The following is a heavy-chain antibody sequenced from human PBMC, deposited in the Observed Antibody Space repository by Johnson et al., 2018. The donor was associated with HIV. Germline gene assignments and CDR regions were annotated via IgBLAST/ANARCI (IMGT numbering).Heavy chain of an antibody. J-gene: IGHJ3*02. D-gene: IGHD3-16*01. CDR1: GFTFSSYG. Sequence: QVQLVESGGGVVQPGRSLRLSCAASGFTFSSYGMHWVRQAPGKGLAWVAVISYDGSNKYYADSVKGRFTISRDNSKNTLYLQMNSLRAEDTAVYYCARDYETIWGQGTMVTVSS. CDR2: ISYDGSNK. CDR3: ARDYETI. V-gene: IGHV3-30*03.